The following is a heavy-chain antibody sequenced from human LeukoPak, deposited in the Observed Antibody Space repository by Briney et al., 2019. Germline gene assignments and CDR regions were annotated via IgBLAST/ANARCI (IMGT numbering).Heavy chain of an antibody. CDR1: GYTFTGYY. J-gene: IGHJ4*02. Sequence: ASVKVSCKASGYTFTGYYIHWVRHAPGQGLEWMGWINPNSGGTNYAQKFQGRVTMTRDTSISTAYMELSRLTTDDTAVFYCARGYCGGGVCYIFDFWGQGTLVTVSS. D-gene: IGHD2-15*01. CDR2: INPNSGGT. CDR3: ARGYCGGGVCYIFDF. V-gene: IGHV1-2*02.